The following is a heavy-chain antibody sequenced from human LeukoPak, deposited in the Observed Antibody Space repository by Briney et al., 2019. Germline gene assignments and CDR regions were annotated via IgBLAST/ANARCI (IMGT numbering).Heavy chain of an antibody. CDR2: ISGSGGST. D-gene: IGHD3-22*01. Sequence: GGSLRLSCAASGFTFSSYAMSWVRQAPGKGLEWVSAISGSGGSTYYADSVKGRFTISRDNSKNTLYLQMNSLRAEDTAVYYCAKGRENYYDSSGYYYLYFQHWGQGTLVTVSS. CDR1: GFTFSSYA. V-gene: IGHV3-23*01. CDR3: AKGRENYYDSSGYYYLYFQH. J-gene: IGHJ1*01.